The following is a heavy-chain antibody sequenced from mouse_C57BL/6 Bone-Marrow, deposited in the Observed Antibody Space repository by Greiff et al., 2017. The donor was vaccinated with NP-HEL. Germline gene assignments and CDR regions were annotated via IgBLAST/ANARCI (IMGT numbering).Heavy chain of an antibody. CDR1: GYSITSGYY. D-gene: IGHD1-1*01. J-gene: IGHJ4*01. V-gene: IGHV3-6*01. Sequence: EVQLQESGPGLVKPSQSLSLTCSVTGYSITSGYYWNWIRQFPGNKLEWMGYISYDGSNNYNPSFKNRISITRDTSKNQFFLKLNSVTTEDTATDYCARDPKYYGSTRYAMDYWGQGTSVTVSS. CDR3: ARDPKYYGSTRYAMDY. CDR2: ISYDGSN.